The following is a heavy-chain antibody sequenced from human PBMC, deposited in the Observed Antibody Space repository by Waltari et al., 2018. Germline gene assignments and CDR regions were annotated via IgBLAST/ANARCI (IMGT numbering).Heavy chain of an antibody. J-gene: IGHJ4*02. CDR2: IYYSGSS. CDR1: GGSIGSFY. V-gene: IGHV4-59*12. CDR3: ARASYYGDVDY. Sequence: QVHLQESGPGLVKPSETLSLSCTVSGGSIGSFYWSWIRQPPGKGLEWIGYIYYSGSSTYSPPRQSRVTMSVDTSKNHLSLKLSSVTAADTAVYYCARASYYGDVDYWGQGILVTVSS. D-gene: IGHD3-10*01.